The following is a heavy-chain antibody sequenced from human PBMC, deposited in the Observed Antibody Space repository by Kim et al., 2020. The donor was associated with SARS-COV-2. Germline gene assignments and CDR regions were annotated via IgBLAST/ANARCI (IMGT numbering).Heavy chain of an antibody. CDR2: IYSRGNT. Sequence: SETLSLTCIVSGDSIKPYYWSWVRQPAGKGLEWIGRIYSRGNTNYNPSLKSRVTISEDTSKNQFSXKLTSVTAADTAVYFCARENXXSLDYYGMDVWGQGTSVTVS. CDR1: GDSIKPYY. J-gene: IGHJ6*02. CDR3: ARENXXSLDYYGMDV. V-gene: IGHV4-4*07.